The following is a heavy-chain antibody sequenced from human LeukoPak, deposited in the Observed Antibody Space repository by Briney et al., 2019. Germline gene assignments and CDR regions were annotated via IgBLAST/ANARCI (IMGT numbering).Heavy chain of an antibody. CDR1: GFTFSDYY. D-gene: IGHD6-19*01. J-gene: IGHJ4*02. CDR3: ARGPYSSGSSADY. V-gene: IGHV3-11*06. Sequence: GRSLRLSCAASGFTFSDYYMSWIRQAPGKGLEWVSYISSSDTYTNYADSVKGRFTISRDNAKNSLYLQMNSLRAEDTAVYYCARGPYSSGSSADYWGQGTLVTVSS. CDR2: ISSSDTYT.